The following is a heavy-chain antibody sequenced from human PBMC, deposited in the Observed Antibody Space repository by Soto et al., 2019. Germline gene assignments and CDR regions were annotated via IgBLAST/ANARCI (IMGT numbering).Heavy chain of an antibody. CDR1: GYTFTGYY. D-gene: IGHD4-4*01. J-gene: IGHJ3*02. V-gene: IGHV1-2*02. Sequence: ASVNVSCKASGYTFTGYYMHWVRQAPGQGLEWMGWINPNSGGTNYAQKFQGRVTMTRDTSISTAYMELSRLRSDDTAVYYCARGGKERLHPLGDAFDIWGQGTMVTVSS. CDR2: INPNSGGT. CDR3: ARGGKERLHPLGDAFDI.